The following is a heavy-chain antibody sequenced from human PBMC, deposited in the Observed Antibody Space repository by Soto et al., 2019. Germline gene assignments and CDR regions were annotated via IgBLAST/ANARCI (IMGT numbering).Heavy chain of an antibody. CDR1: GYTFTGYY. CDR3: ARDLAYYYDSSGYYSDAFDI. J-gene: IGHJ3*02. D-gene: IGHD3-22*01. Sequence: GASVKVSCKASGYTFTGYYMHWVRQAPGQGLEWMGWINPNSGGTNYAQKFQGWVTMTRDTSISTAYMELSRLRSDDTAVYYCARDLAYYYDSSGYYSDAFDIWGQGTIVTVSS. CDR2: INPNSGGT. V-gene: IGHV1-2*04.